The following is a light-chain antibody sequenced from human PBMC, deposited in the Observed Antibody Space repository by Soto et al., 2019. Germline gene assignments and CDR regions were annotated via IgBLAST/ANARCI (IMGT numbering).Light chain of an antibody. CDR3: RQYNDWPLT. CDR1: QSVSSN. J-gene: IGKJ1*01. V-gene: IGKV3-15*01. CDR2: GEF. Sequence: EIVMTQSPVTLSVSPGERVTLSCRASQSVSSNLAWYQQKPGQAPSLLIYGEFTRATGIPARFSGTGSGTEFTLTISSLQSEDFALYYCRQYNDWPLTFGQGTKVDIK.